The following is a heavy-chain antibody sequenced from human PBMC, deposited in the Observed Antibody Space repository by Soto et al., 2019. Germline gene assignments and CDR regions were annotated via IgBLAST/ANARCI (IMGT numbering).Heavy chain of an antibody. D-gene: IGHD3-10*01. V-gene: IGHV3-15*01. CDR3: TTVRDFGPHDAFDI. CDR2: IKSKTDGGTT. Sequence: EVQLVESGGGLVKPGGSLRLSCAASGFTFSNAWMSWVRQAPGKGLEWVGRIKSKTDGGTTDYAAPVKGRFTISRDDSKTTLYLQMNSLKTEDTAVYYCTTVRDFGPHDAFDIWGQGTMVTVSS. J-gene: IGHJ3*02. CDR1: GFTFSNAW.